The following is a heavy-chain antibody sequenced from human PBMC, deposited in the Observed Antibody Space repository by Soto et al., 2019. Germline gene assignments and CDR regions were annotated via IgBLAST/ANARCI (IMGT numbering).Heavy chain of an antibody. Sequence: QVQLQQWGAGLLKPSETLSLTCAVYGGSFSGYYRSWIRQPPGKGLEWIGEINHSGSTNYNPSLKSRVTISVDTSKNQFSLKLSSVTAADTAVYYCAKTGQYYYGSGSYFDYWGQGTLVTVSS. CDR1: GGSFSGYY. V-gene: IGHV4-34*01. CDR2: INHSGST. J-gene: IGHJ4*02. CDR3: AKTGQYYYGSGSYFDY. D-gene: IGHD3-10*01.